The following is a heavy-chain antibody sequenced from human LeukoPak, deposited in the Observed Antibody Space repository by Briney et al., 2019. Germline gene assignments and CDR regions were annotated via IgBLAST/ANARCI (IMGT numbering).Heavy chain of an antibody. CDR1: GSSISSYY. D-gene: IGHD3-22*01. J-gene: IGHJ6*03. Sequence: PSETLSLTCFVSGSSISSYYWSWIRQPPGKGLEWIGYIYYRGNNNYNPSLKSRVTISLDTSKNQFSLRLSSVTAADTAVYHCARGIYDRSGFSYYYYHMDVWGKGTTVTVSS. V-gene: IGHV4-59*01. CDR3: ARGIYDRSGFSYYYYHMDV. CDR2: IYYRGNN.